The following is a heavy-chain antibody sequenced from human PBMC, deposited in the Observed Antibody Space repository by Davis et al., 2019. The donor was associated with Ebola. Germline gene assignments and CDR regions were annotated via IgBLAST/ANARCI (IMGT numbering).Heavy chain of an antibody. V-gene: IGHV4-34*01. CDR1: GGSFSGYY. CDR2: INHSGST. CDR3: ARGRVRFLPRVLYGMDV. J-gene: IGHJ6*02. D-gene: IGHD3-3*01. Sequence: SETLSLTCAVYGGSFSGYYWSXXXXXXXXXLEWIGEINHSGSTNYNPSLKSRVTISVDTSKNQFSLKLSSVTAADTAVYYCARGRVRFLPRVLYGMDVWGQGTTVTVSS.